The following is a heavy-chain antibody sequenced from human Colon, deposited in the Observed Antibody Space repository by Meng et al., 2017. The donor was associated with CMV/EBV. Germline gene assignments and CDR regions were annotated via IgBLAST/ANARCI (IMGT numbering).Heavy chain of an antibody. CDR2: IYYSGST. CDR3: ARTVWTGTPRGFDP. D-gene: IGHD3/OR15-3a*01. V-gene: IGHV4-61*01. CDR1: GGSVSSGSYY. Sequence: SETLSLTCTVSGGSVSSGSYYWSWIRQPPGKGLEWIGYIYYSGSTNYNPSLKSRVTISVDTSKNQFSLKLSSVTAADTAVYYCARTVWTGTPRGFDPWGQGTLVTAPQ. J-gene: IGHJ5*02.